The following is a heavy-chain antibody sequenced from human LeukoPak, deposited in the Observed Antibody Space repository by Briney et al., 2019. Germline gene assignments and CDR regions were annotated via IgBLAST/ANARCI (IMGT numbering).Heavy chain of an antibody. CDR2: IKGKTDGGTT. Sequence: GGSLRLSCAASGFTFSNAWMSWVRQAPGRGLEWVGRIKGKTDGGTTDYAAPVKGRFTISRDDSKNTLYLQMNSLKTEDTAVYYCTTYYSSGWSEYFQHWGQGTLVTVSS. CDR3: TTYYSSGWSEYFQH. D-gene: IGHD6-19*01. J-gene: IGHJ1*01. V-gene: IGHV3-15*01. CDR1: GFTFSNAW.